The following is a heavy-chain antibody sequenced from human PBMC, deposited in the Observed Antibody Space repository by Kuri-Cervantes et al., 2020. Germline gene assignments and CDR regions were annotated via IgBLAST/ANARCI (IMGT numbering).Heavy chain of an antibody. CDR3: ARAPRRGYGYGTTYYFDY. V-gene: IGHV4-30-2*01. Sequence: SETLSLTCTVSGGSISSSSYYWNWIRQPPGMGLEWIGYVYHTGSTYYSPPLKSRATISVDRSKNQFSLRVSFVTAADTAVYYCARAPRRGYGYGTTYYFDYWGQGTLVTVSS. D-gene: IGHD5-18*01. CDR1: GGSISSSSYY. J-gene: IGHJ4*02. CDR2: VYHTGST.